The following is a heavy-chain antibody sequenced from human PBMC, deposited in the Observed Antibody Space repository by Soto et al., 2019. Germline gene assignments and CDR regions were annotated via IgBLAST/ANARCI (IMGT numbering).Heavy chain of an antibody. CDR2: INHSGST. V-gene: IGHV4-34*01. Sequence: SETLSLTCAVYGGSFSGYYWSWIRQPPGKGLEWIGEINHSGSTNYNPSLKSRVTISVDTSKNQFSLKLSSVTAADTAVYYCAQRVYYYYGMDVWGQGTTVTVS. CDR1: GGSFSGYY. CDR3: AQRVYYYYGMDV. J-gene: IGHJ6*02.